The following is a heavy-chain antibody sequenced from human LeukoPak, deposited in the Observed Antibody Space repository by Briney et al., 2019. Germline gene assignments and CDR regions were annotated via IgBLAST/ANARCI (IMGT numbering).Heavy chain of an antibody. D-gene: IGHD3-16*01. V-gene: IGHV3-48*03. Sequence: GGSLRLSCAASGFTFSSYEMNWVRQAPGKGLKWVSYISSSGSTIYYADSVKGRFTISRDNAKNSLYLQMNSLRAEDTAVYYCAKDPPHVSWLFDYWGQGTLVTVSS. CDR3: AKDPPHVSWLFDY. CDR1: GFTFSSYE. CDR2: ISSSGSTI. J-gene: IGHJ4*02.